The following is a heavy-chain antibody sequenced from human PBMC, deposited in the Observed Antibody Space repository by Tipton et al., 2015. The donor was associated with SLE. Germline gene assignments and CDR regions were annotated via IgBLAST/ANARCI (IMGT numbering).Heavy chain of an antibody. J-gene: IGHJ4*02. CDR3: ARGDYGTKPGFDC. CDR2: IYYSGYT. D-gene: IGHD4-17*01. V-gene: IGHV4-39*07. Sequence: WVRQAPGKGLEWIGSIYYSGYTYYNPSLKSRVTISVDTSKNQFSLKLSSMTAADTAVYYCARGDYGTKPGFDCWGQGTLVTVST.